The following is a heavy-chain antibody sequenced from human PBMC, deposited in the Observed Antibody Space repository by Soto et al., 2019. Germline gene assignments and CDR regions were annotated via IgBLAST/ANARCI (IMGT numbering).Heavy chain of an antibody. CDR3: ARGFLYCSDGACYVDS. Sequence: QVQLVQSGAEVKKPGASVKVSCKASGYNFNGYYLHWVQQAPGQGLEWMGWIVPNSGGTNYAQKFQGRVTLTRDTSISTTYMELSSLTSDDTAVYYCARGFLYCSDGACYVDSWGQGTLVTVSS. V-gene: IGHV1-2*02. J-gene: IGHJ4*02. CDR2: IVPNSGGT. D-gene: IGHD2-15*01. CDR1: GYNFNGYY.